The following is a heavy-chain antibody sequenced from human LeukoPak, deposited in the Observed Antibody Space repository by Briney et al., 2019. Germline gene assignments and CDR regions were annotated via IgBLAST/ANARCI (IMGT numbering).Heavy chain of an antibody. Sequence: PPETLSLTCALYGGSFSNYYWSWIRPPLGKGPEWIGEIHPYGFTNFNPSLKSRVSISVDTSKNQFSLKLTSVTAADTAVYYCSRGSDESKTGDTWGQGSLVTVSS. CDR3: SRGSDESKTGDT. V-gene: IGHV4-34*01. J-gene: IGHJ5*02. D-gene: IGHD3-9*01. CDR2: IHPYGFT. CDR1: GGSFSNYY.